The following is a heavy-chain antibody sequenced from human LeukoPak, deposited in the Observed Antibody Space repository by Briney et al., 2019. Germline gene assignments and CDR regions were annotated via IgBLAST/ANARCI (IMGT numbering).Heavy chain of an antibody. D-gene: IGHD1-7*01. CDR1: GYTFTNYG. CDR3: ARDSYNWNYRFDP. V-gene: IGHV1-18*01. CDR2: ISGYNGNT. Sequence: GASVKVSCKASGYTFTNYGISRVRQAPGQGLEWMGWISGYNGNTNYAQSLQGRVTMTTDTSTSTAYMELRRLRSDDTAVYYCARDSYNWNYRFDPWGQGTLVTVSS. J-gene: IGHJ5*02.